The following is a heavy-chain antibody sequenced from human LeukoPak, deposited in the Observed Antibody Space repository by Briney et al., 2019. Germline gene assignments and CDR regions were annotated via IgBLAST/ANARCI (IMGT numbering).Heavy chain of an antibody. V-gene: IGHV1-8*02. Sequence: GASVKVSCKASGYTFTSYDINWVRQATGQGLEWMGWMNPNSGNTGYAQKFQGRVTMTRNTSISTAYMELSSLRSEDTAVYYCARQASWGYYYYYYYMDVWGKGTTVTVSS. J-gene: IGHJ6*03. CDR3: ARQASWGYYYYYYYMDV. CDR1: GYTFTSYD. D-gene: IGHD7-27*01. CDR2: MNPNSGNT.